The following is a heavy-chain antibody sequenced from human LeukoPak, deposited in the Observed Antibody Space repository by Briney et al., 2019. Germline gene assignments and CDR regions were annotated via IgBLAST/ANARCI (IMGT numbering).Heavy chain of an antibody. V-gene: IGHV1-46*01. J-gene: IGHJ6*03. Sequence: GASVKVSCKASGYTFTSYYTHWVRQAPGQGLEWMGIINPSGGSTSYAQKFQGRVTMTRDMSTSTVYMELSSLRSEDTAVYYCARDLGEGTTDKYYYYYMDVWGKGTTVTVSS. D-gene: IGHD3-10*01. CDR3: ARDLGEGTTDKYYYYYMDV. CDR2: INPSGGST. CDR1: GYTFTSYY.